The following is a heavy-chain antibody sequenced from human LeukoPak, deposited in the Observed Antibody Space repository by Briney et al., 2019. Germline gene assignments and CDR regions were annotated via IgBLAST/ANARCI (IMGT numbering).Heavy chain of an antibody. CDR3: VRVLLVGDNWNFGYYYYYMDV. J-gene: IGHJ6*03. D-gene: IGHD1-7*01. Sequence: PSETLSLTCAVYGGSFSGYYWSWIRQPPGKGLEWIGEINHSGSTNYNPSLKSRVTISVDTSKNQFSLKLCSVTAADTAVYYCVRVLLVGDNWNFGYYYYYMDVWGKGTTVTVSS. CDR2: INHSGST. V-gene: IGHV4-34*01. CDR1: GGSFSGYY.